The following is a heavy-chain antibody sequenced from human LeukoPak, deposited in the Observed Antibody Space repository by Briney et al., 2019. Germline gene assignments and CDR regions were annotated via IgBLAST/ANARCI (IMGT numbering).Heavy chain of an antibody. Sequence: ASVKVSCKASGYTFTSYAMNWVRQAPGQGLEWRGWINTNTGNPTYAQGFTGRFVFSLDTSVSTAYLQISSLKAEDTAVYYCARGRSAGYSGYGNYYYYGMDVWGQGTTVTVSS. V-gene: IGHV7-4-1*02. CDR3: ARGRSAGYSGYGNYYYYGMDV. J-gene: IGHJ6*02. CDR1: GYTFTSYA. D-gene: IGHD5-12*01. CDR2: INTNTGNP.